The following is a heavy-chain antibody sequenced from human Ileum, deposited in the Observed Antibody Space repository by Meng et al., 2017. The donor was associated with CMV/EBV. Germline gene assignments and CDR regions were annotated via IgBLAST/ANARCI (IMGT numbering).Heavy chain of an antibody. CDR1: GFTFSTYS. V-gene: IGHV3-48*04. J-gene: IGHJ4*02. CDR3: VRGRVANPD. CDR2: ISSSSSTI. D-gene: IGHD3-10*01. Sequence: GESLKISCAASGFTFSTYSMNWVRQAPGKGLEWVSYISSSSSTIYYADSVKGRFTISRDNAKNSLYLQMNSLRAEDTAMYYCVRGRVANPDWGQGTLVTVSS.